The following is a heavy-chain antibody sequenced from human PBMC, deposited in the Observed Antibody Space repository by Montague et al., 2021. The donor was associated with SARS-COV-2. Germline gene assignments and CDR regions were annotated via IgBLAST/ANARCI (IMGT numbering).Heavy chain of an antibody. J-gene: IGHJ6*03. V-gene: IGHV3-43*02. CDR1: GFSFGDYA. D-gene: IGHD1-1*01. CDR2: ISGDGGST. CDR3: AEDQIAHNWKVSAASYYMDV. Sequence: SLRLSCAASGFSFGDYAMHWVRQTPGKGLEWVAVISGDGGSTYYAYSVKGRFTILRDNSKNSLYLQMNGLRTEDTALYFCAEDQIAHNWKVSAASYYMDVWGKGTTVTVAS.